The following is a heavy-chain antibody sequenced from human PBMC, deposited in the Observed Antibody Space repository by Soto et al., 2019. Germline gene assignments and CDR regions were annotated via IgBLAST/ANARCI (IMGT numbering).Heavy chain of an antibody. Sequence: QITLKESGPTLVEPTQTLTLTCTFSGFSLSTGGVGVAWIRQSPGKALEWLAVIYWDDDKRYSPSLKNMLTITKDTSKTQVVFTMTKMDPVDTATYSCAHTHFCGDKLDYWGRGTLVTVSS. D-gene: IGHD2-21*01. CDR3: AHTHFCGDKLDY. J-gene: IGHJ4*02. CDR2: IYWDDDK. V-gene: IGHV2-5*02. CDR1: GFSLSTGGVG.